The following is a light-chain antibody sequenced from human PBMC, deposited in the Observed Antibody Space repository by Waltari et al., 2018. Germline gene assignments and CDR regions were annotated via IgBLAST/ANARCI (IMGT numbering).Light chain of an antibody. Sequence: DIQMTQSPSSLSASVGDRVTITCRASQGISKYLAWYQQKPGKVPKLLIYAASTLQSGVPSRFSGSGSGTDFTLTISSLQPEDVATYYCQKYNSAPRLFGQGTKVEIK. CDR1: QGISKY. J-gene: IGKJ1*01. CDR3: QKYNSAPRL. V-gene: IGKV1-27*01. CDR2: AAS.